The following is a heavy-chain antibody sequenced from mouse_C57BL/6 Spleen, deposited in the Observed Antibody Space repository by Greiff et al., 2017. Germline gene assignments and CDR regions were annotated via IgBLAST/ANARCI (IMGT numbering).Heavy chain of an antibody. D-gene: IGHD1-1*01. CDR1: GYTFTSYW. V-gene: IGHV1-59*01. J-gene: IGHJ2*01. Sequence: VQLQQPGAELVRPGTSVKLSCKASGYTFTSYWMHWVKQRPGQGLEWIGVIDPSDSYTNYNQKFKGKATLTVDTSSSTAYMQLSSLTSEDSAVYYCARGSSFDFDYWGQGTTLTVSS. CDR2: IDPSDSYT. CDR3: ARGSSFDFDY.